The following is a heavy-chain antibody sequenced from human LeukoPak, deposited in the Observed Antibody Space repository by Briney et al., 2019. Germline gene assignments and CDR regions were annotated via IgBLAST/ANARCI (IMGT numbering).Heavy chain of an antibody. CDR3: ARDPDSYYYYMDV. J-gene: IGHJ6*03. CDR2: IWYDGSNK. CDR1: GFTFSSYG. Sequence: PGGSLRLSCAASGFTFSSYGMHWVRQAPGKGLEWVAVIWYDGSNKYYADSVKGRFTISRDNSKNTLYLQMNSLRAEDTAVHYCARDPDSYYYYMDVWGKGTTVTVSS. V-gene: IGHV3-33*01.